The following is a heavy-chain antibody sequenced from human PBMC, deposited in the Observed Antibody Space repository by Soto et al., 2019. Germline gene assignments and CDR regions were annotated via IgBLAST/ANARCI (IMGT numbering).Heavy chain of an antibody. CDR3: AKWWEVSHNPGGNYYYGMDV. J-gene: IGHJ6*02. CDR1: GFTFGNYG. Sequence: QVQLVESGGGVVQPGTSLRLSCAASGFTFGNYGMPWVRQPPGKGLEWISSILYDGSDKYYADSVKGRFTISRDGSKNTLYLQMDSLRPEDTAVYYCAKWWEVSHNPGGNYYYGMDVWGQGTTVTVSS. CDR2: ILYDGSDK. V-gene: IGHV3-30*18. D-gene: IGHD1-26*01.